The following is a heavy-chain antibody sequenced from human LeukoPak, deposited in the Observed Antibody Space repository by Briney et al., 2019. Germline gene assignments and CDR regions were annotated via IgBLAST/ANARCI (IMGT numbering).Heavy chain of an antibody. D-gene: IGHD2-2*01. V-gene: IGHV3-23*01. J-gene: IGHJ4*02. Sequence: GGSLRLSCAASGFTFSNYAMNWVRQAPGKGLEWVSGISGGGGSTYYADSVKGRFTISRDNSKNTLYLQMNSLRAEDTAVYYCEGSKYQLLFAYWGQGTLVTVSS. CDR2: ISGGGGST. CDR1: GFTFSNYA. CDR3: EGSKYQLLFAY.